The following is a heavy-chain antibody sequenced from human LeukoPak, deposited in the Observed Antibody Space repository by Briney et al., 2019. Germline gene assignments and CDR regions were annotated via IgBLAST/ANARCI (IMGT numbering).Heavy chain of an antibody. J-gene: IGHJ4*02. CDR1: GFTFDDYA. Sequence: PGRSLRLSCAASGFTFDDYAMHWVRQAPGKGLEWVSGISWNSGSIGYADSVKGRFTISRDNAKNSLYLQMNSLRAEDTALYFCAKDYYDSSGYPSNYFDYWGQGTLVTVSS. D-gene: IGHD3-22*01. CDR2: ISWNSGSI. V-gene: IGHV3-9*01. CDR3: AKDYYDSSGYPSNYFDY.